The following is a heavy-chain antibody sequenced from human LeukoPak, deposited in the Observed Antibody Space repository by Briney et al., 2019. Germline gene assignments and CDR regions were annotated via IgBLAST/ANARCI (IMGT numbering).Heavy chain of an antibody. CDR2: VYYSGST. V-gene: IGHV4-59*01. CDR3: ATRDSGYDAWYFDL. D-gene: IGHD5-12*01. J-gene: IGHJ2*01. CDR1: GGSISTYY. Sequence: SETLSLTCTVSGGSISTYYWSWIRQPPGKGLEWIGYVYYSGSTNYNPSLKSRVTISVDTSKNQFSLNLSSMTAADTAVYYCATRDSGYDAWYFDLWGRGTLVTVSS.